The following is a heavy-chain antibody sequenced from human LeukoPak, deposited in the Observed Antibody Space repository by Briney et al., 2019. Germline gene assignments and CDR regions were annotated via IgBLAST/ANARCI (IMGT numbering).Heavy chain of an antibody. CDR3: ARGGGLDV. CDR2: INQDGSKK. Sequence: PGGSLRLSCTASGFSFSGYWMTWVRQTPGKGLEWVANINQDGSKKSYVDSVRGRFTISRDSAKNSLYLQMNSLRAEDTAVYFCARGGGLDVWGQGATVTVSS. J-gene: IGHJ6*02. CDR1: GFSFSGYW. V-gene: IGHV3-7*03. D-gene: IGHD3-16*01.